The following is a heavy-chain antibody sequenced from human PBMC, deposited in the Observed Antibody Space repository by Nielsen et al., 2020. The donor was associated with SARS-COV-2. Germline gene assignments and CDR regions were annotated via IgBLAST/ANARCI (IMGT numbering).Heavy chain of an antibody. CDR2: VSSSGAST. CDR3: AKDGVVRGDALDL. CDR1: GFTFNIYA. J-gene: IGHJ3*01. D-gene: IGHD3-10*01. V-gene: IGHV3-23*01. Sequence: GGPLSLSCAPSGFTFNIYAMAWFRRAPGRGLQWVTGVSSSGASTYYTDSVKGRFSISRDNSKNTLYLEMHRLRVDDTGVYYCAKDGVVRGDALDLWGQGTMVTVSS.